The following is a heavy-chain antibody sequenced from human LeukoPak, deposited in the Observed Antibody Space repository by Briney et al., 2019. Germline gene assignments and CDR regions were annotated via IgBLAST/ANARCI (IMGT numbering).Heavy chain of an antibody. CDR1: GFTFSSYG. Sequence: GGSLRLSCAASGFTFSSYGMSWVRQAPGKGLEWVSATSGSGGSTYYADSVKGRFTISRDNSKNSLYLQMNSLRAEDTAVYYCARTYSSGWRYFDYWGQGTLVTVSS. CDR3: ARTYSSGWRYFDY. J-gene: IGHJ4*02. CDR2: TSGSGGST. D-gene: IGHD6-19*01. V-gene: IGHV3-23*01.